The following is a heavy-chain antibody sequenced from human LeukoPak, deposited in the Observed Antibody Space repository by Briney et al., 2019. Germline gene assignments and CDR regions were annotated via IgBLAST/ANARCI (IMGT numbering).Heavy chain of an antibody. CDR3: ARVPTTTVTTFWALDY. Sequence: GGSLRLSCAASGFTFSSYEMNWVRQAPGKGMEWLSYISSSGSTIYYADSVKGRFTISKDNAKKSLYLQMNSLRVEDTAVYYCARVPTTTVTTFWALDYWGQGTLVTVSS. CDR2: ISSSGSTI. V-gene: IGHV3-48*03. D-gene: IGHD4-17*01. J-gene: IGHJ4*02. CDR1: GFTFSSYE.